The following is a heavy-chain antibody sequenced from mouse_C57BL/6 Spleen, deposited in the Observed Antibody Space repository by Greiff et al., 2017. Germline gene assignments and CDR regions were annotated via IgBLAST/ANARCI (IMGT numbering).Heavy chain of an antibody. J-gene: IGHJ2*01. CDR1: GYTFTGYW. V-gene: IGHV1-9*01. CDR2: ILPGSGST. D-gene: IGHD5-5*01. Sequence: VQLQQPGAELMKPGASVKFSCKASGYTFTGYWIEWVKQRPGHGLEWIGEILPGSGSTNYNEKFKGKATLTADTSSNSAYMQLRSLPTSYSAISYCSKDSTTWVGFDDWGQGTTLTVSS. CDR3: SKDSTTWVGFDD.